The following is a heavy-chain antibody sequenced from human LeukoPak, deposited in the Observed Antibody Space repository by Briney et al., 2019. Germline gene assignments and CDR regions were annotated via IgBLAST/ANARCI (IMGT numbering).Heavy chain of an antibody. CDR2: IYYSGST. CDR1: GGSISSYY. Sequence: SETLSLTCTVSGGSISSYYWSWIRQPPGKGLEWIGYIYYSGSTNYNPSLKSRVTMSVDTSKNQFSLKLSSVTAADTAVYYCAREIAARPYYYYYMDVWGKGTTVTVSS. V-gene: IGHV4-59*12. CDR3: AREIAARPYYYYYMDV. J-gene: IGHJ6*03. D-gene: IGHD6-6*01.